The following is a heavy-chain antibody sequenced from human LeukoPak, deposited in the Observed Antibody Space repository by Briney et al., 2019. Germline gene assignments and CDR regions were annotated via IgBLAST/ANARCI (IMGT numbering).Heavy chain of an antibody. V-gene: IGHV4-30-2*01. CDR2: IYHSGST. J-gene: IGHJ6*02. D-gene: IGHD6-19*01. CDR1: GGSISSGGYS. CDR3: ARGGIAVAGVHGMDV. Sequence: SQTLSLTCAVSGGSISSGGYSWSWIRQPPGKGLEWIGYIYHSGSTNYNPSLKSRVTISVDTSKNQFSLKLSSVTAADTAVYYCARGGIAVAGVHGMDVWGQGTTVTVSS.